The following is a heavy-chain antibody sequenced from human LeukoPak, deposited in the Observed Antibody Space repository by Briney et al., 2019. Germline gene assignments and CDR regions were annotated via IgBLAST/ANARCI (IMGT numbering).Heavy chain of an antibody. V-gene: IGHV4-30-4*01. CDR1: GGSISSGDYY. J-gene: IGHJ4*02. Sequence: PSETLSLTCTVSGGSISSGDYYWSWIRQPPGKGLEWIGYIYYSGSTYYNPSLKSRVTISVDTSKNQFSLKLSSVTAADTAVYYCASDSGYDFWSGYPAYWGQGTLVTVSS. CDR3: ASDSGYDFWSGYPAY. D-gene: IGHD3-3*01. CDR2: IYYSGST.